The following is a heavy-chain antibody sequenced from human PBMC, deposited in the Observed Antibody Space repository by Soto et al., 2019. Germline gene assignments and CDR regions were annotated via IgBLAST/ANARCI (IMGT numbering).Heavy chain of an antibody. CDR3: ARGCQSLSPHNYSYGLDV. CDR1: GDNFRNNA. CDR2: IIPIFTAA. V-gene: IGHV1-69*01. D-gene: IGHD2-8*01. J-gene: IGHJ6*04. Sequence: QVQLVQSGAEVKTPGSSVKVSCKASGDNFRNNAFSWVRQAPGQGLEWMGGIIPIFTAANYAQRYQGRVTITADESTTTVYLYLNSLTTDDTAIYYCARGCQSLSPHNYSYGLDVWGKGTAFSLTS.